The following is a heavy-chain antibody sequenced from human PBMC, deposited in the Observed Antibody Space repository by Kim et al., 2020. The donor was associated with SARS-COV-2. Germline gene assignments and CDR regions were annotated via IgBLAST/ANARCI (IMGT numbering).Heavy chain of an antibody. J-gene: IGHJ5*02. Sequence: ASVKVSCKTSGYTSKSYVISWVRQAPGQGLEWMGWVSPYNVNTKYAQTFQGRVTMTTDTSANTAYMELMSLTSDDTAVYYCARERNPMSTVTTTFDPWGQ. CDR2: VSPYNVNT. CDR1: GYTSKSYV. D-gene: IGHD4-17*01. CDR3: ARERNPMSTVTTTFDP. V-gene: IGHV1-18*01.